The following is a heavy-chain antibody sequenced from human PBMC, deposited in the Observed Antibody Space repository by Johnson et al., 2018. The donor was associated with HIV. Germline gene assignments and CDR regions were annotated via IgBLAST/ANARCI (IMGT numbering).Heavy chain of an antibody. Sequence: QVQLVESGGGVVQPGRSLRLSCAASGFTFTSYGMHWVRQAPGKGLEWVAVISYDGSNKYYADSVKGRFTISRDNSKNTLYLQMNSLRAEDTAVYYCAKDVQASREVAFDIWGQGTMVTVSS. CDR3: AKDVQASREVAFDI. CDR2: ISYDGSNK. CDR1: GFTFTSYG. J-gene: IGHJ3*02. V-gene: IGHV3-30*18. D-gene: IGHD3-10*02.